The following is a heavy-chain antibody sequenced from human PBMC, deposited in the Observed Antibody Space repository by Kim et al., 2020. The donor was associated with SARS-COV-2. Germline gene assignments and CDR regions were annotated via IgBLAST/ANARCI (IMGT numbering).Heavy chain of an antibody. J-gene: IGHJ4*02. Sequence: SLKGRFTISRDNSKNTLYLQMNSLTPEDTAVYYCARGSLLWFGEGKNYFDYWGQGTLVTVSS. V-gene: IGHV3-30*01. CDR3: ARGSLLWFGEGKNYFDY. D-gene: IGHD3-10*01.